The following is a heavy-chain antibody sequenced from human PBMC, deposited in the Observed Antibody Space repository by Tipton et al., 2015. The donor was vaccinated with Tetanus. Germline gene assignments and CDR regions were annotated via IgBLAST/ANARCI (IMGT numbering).Heavy chain of an antibody. V-gene: IGHV4-59*01. CDR1: GGSFSGNY. J-gene: IGHJ4*02. CDR3: ARDERYGDYAY. Sequence: GLVKPSETLSLTCGVSGGSFSGNYWSWIRQPPGKGLEWIGYTYYSGSTGYNPSLKSRVTISIDSSKNQFSLKLTSVAAADTAVYYCARDERYGDYAYWGQGALVTVSS. CDR2: TYYSGST. D-gene: IGHD4-17*01.